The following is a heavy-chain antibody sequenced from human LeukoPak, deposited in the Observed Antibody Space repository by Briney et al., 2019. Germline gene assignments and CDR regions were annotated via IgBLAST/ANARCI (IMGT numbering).Heavy chain of an antibody. V-gene: IGHV1-69*04. J-gene: IGHJ4*02. CDR3: ARALPRGSWYVALDY. Sequence: GASVKVSCKASGGTFSSYAISWVRQAPGQGLEWMGRIIPILGIANYAQKFQGRVTITADKSTSTAYMELSSLRSEDTAVYYCARALPRGSWYVALDYWGQGTLVTVSS. CDR2: IIPILGIA. CDR1: GGTFSSYA. D-gene: IGHD6-13*01.